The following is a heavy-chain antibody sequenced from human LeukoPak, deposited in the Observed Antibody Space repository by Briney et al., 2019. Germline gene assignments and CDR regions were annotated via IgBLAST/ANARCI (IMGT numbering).Heavy chain of an antibody. D-gene: IGHD3-22*01. V-gene: IGHV4-59*01. J-gene: IGHJ1*01. Sequence: SETLSLTCTVSGGSISSYYWSWIRQPPGKGLEWIGYIYYSGSTNYNPSLKSRVTISVETSKNQFSLKLSSVTAADTALYYCARGNSYYDSSGYFPWESFQHWGQGTLVTVSS. CDR1: GGSISSYY. CDR2: IYYSGST. CDR3: ARGNSYYDSSGYFPWESFQH.